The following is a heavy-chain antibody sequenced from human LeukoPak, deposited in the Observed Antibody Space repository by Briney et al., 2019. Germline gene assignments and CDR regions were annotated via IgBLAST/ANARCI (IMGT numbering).Heavy chain of an antibody. V-gene: IGHV4-38-2*02. CDR3: ARSRYSSSWYGFDP. Sequence: SETLSLTCTVSGYSISSGYYWGWIRQPPGKGLEWIGSIYHSGSTHYNPSLKSRVTISVDKSKNQFSLKLSSVTAADTAVYYCARSRYSSSWYGFDPWGQGTLVTVSS. CDR2: IYHSGST. D-gene: IGHD6-13*01. CDR1: GYSISSGYY. J-gene: IGHJ5*02.